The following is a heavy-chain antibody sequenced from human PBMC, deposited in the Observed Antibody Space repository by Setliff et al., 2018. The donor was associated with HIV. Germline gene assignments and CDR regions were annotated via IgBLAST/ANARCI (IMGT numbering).Heavy chain of an antibody. D-gene: IGHD5-12*01. V-gene: IGHV5-51*01. J-gene: IGHJ4*02. CDR2: IYPADSDT. Sequence: GESLKISCKGSGYIFTSYWVAWVRQMPGKGLEWMGIIYPADSDTRYSPSFQGQVTISADKSISTAFLQWNSLRASDTAMYYCARLPGTWLQSLWERAPYYFDYWGPGTLVTVSS. CDR1: GYIFTSYW. CDR3: ARLPGTWLQSLWERAPYYFDY.